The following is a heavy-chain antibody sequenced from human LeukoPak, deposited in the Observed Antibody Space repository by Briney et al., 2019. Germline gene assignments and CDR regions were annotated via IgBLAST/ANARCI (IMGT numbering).Heavy chain of an antibody. CDR1: GGSISSSSYY. CDR3: ARQGHYGDYPKFDY. CDR2: IYYSGST. V-gene: IGHV4-39*01. D-gene: IGHD4-17*01. J-gene: IGHJ4*02. Sequence: PSETLSLTCTVSGGSISSSSYYWGWIRQPPGKGLEWIGSIYYSGSTYYNPSLESRVTISVDTSKNQFSLKLSSVTAADTAVYYCARQGHYGDYPKFDYWGQGTLVTVSS.